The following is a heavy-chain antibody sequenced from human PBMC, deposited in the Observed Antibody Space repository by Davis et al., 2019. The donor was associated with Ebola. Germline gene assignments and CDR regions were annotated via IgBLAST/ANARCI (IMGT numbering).Heavy chain of an antibody. Sequence: PGGSLRLSCAASGFTFSSYAMHWVRQAPGKGLEWVAVISYDGSNKYYADSVKGRFTISRDNSKNTLYLQMNSLRAEDTAVYYCARDSWMGYWGQGTLVTVSS. CDR1: GFTFSSYA. D-gene: IGHD2-2*03. J-gene: IGHJ4*02. CDR2: ISYDGSNK. V-gene: IGHV3-30*04. CDR3: ARDSWMGY.